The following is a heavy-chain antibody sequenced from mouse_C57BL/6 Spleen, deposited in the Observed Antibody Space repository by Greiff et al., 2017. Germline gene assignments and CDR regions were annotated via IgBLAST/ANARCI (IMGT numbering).Heavy chain of an antibody. J-gene: IGHJ3*01. CDR2: IDPENGDT. V-gene: IGHV14-4*01. D-gene: IGHD2-4*01. CDR1: GFNIKDDY. CDR3: STDDYAWFAD. Sequence: VQLLQSGAELVRPGASVKLSCTASGFNIKDDYMHWVKQRPEQGLEWIGWIDPENGDTEYASKFHGKATMTADTSSNTAYLQLSSLTSEDTAVYCYSTDDYAWFADWGQGTLVTVSA.